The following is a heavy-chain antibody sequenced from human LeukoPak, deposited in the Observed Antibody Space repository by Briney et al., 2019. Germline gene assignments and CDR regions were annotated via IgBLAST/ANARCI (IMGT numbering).Heavy chain of an antibody. V-gene: IGHV4-34*01. D-gene: IGHD3-3*01. Sequence: SVTLSLTCGVYGGSFSGYYWSWIRQPPGKGLEWIGEINHSGSTNYNPSLKSRVTISVDTSKNQFSLKLSSVTAADTAVYYCARGQYDFWSGLQYYYYYGMDVWGQGTTVTVSS. CDR2: INHSGST. CDR3: ARGQYDFWSGLQYYYYYGMDV. J-gene: IGHJ6*02. CDR1: GGSFSGYY.